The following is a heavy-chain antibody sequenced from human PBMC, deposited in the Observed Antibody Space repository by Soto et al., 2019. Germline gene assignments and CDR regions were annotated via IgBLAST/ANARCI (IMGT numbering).Heavy chain of an antibody. CDR1: GFTFDDYA. J-gene: IGHJ4*02. Sequence: PGGSLRLSCAASGFTFDDYAMHWVRQVPGKGLEWGSGSSWNSASIGYADSVKGRFTTSRDNAKNSLYLEMNSLKAEDTAVYYCAKDPVTTRPAFDYWGQGTLVTVSS. CDR3: AKDPVTTRPAFDY. CDR2: SSWNSASI. D-gene: IGHD4-4*01. V-gene: IGHV3-9*01.